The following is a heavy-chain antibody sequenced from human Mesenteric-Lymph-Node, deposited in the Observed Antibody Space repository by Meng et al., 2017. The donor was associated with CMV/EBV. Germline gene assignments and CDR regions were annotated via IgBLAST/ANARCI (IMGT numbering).Heavy chain of an antibody. V-gene: IGHV3-21*04. CDR2: ISSSSSYI. CDR3: ARDRSNGGYYFGMDV. J-gene: IGHJ6*02. CDR1: GFTFSSYS. Sequence: GESLKISCAASGFTFSSYSMNWVRQAPGKGLEWVSSISSSSSYIYYAASVKGRFTISRDNSKNTLYLQMNSLRVEDTAVYYCARDRSNGGYYFGMDVWGQGTTVTVSS. D-gene: IGHD2-8*01.